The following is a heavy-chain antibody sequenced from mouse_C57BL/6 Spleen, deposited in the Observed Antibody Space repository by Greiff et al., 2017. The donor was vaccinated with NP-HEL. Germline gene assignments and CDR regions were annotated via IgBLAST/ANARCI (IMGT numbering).Heavy chain of an antibody. J-gene: IGHJ1*03. V-gene: IGHV1-39*01. CDR1: GYSFTDYN. CDR2: INPNYGTT. D-gene: IGHD1-1*01. CDR3: AINYGSKKWYFDV. Sequence: VHVKQSGPELVKPGASVKISCKASGYSFTDYNMNWVKQSNGKSLEWIGVINPNYGTTSYNQKFKGKATLTVDQSSSTAYMQLNSLTSEDSAVYYCAINYGSKKWYFDVWGTGTTVTVSS.